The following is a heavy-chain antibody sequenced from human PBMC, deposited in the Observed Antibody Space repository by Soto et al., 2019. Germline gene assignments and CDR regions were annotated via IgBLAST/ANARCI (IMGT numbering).Heavy chain of an antibody. CDR1: GYTFSSYA. J-gene: IGHJ4*02. D-gene: IGHD7-27*01. Sequence: ASVKVSCKSSGYTFSSYAMHCVRQAPGQRLEWMGWINAGYGNTKSSQKFQDRVTISRDTSASTAYMELTSLRSEDTAVYYCARDTGDGTFDFWGQGTLVTVSS. V-gene: IGHV1-3*01. CDR2: INAGYGNT. CDR3: ARDTGDGTFDF.